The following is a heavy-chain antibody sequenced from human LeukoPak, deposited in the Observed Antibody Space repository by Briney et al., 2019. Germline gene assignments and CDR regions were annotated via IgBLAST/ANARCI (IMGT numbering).Heavy chain of an antibody. D-gene: IGHD3-10*01. CDR2: ISAYNGNT. CDR3: ARVSSLVRGVIPLDY. J-gene: IGHJ4*02. CDR1: GYTFTSYG. V-gene: IGHV1-18*01. Sequence: ASVKVSCKASGYTFTSYGISWVRQAPGQGPEWMGWISAYNGNTNYAQKLQGRVTMTTDTSTSTAYMELRSLRSDDTAVYYCARVSSLVRGVIPLDYWGQGTLVTVSS.